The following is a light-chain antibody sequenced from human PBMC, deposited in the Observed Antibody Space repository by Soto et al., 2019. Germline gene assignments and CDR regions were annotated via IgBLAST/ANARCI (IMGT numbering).Light chain of an antibody. CDR1: SSDVGSYNL. V-gene: IGLV2-23*01. CDR2: EGS. J-gene: IGLJ1*01. Sequence: QSVLTQPASVSGAPGQTTTISCTGTSSDVGSYNLVSWYQQHRGKAPKLMIYEGSKRPSGVSNRFSGSKSGNTASLTISGLQAEDEADYYCCSYAGSSPYVFGTGTKVTVL. CDR3: CSYAGSSPYV.